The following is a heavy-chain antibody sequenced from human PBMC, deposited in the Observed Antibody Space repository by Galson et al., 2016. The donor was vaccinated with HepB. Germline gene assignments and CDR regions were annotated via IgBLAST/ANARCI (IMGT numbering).Heavy chain of an antibody. J-gene: IGHJ4*02. CDR2: ITPFNGKT. CDR1: GNPFTYRF. V-gene: IGHV1-45*01. Sequence: SVKVSCKASGNPFTYRFVHWVRQAPGQAPEWMGWITPFNGKTNYAQKFQGGVTVTRDRAMTTSYMELSSLTSDDTAMYFCATGEFQLEWDSWGQGTRVIVSS. D-gene: IGHD1-1*01. CDR3: ATGEFQLEWDS.